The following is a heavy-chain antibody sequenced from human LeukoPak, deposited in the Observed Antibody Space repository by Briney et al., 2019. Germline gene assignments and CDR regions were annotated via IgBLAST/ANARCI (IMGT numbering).Heavy chain of an antibody. J-gene: IGHJ4*02. CDR3: AKDWDWELLIFDY. Sequence: PGGSLRLSCAASGFTFSTFAMIWVRQPPGKGLEWVSGISGSGGSKYYADSVKGRFTISRDNSKNKLYLQMNSLRAEDTAIYYCAKDWDWELLIFDYWGQGTLVTVSS. CDR1: GFTFSTFA. D-gene: IGHD1-26*01. V-gene: IGHV3-23*01. CDR2: ISGSGGSK.